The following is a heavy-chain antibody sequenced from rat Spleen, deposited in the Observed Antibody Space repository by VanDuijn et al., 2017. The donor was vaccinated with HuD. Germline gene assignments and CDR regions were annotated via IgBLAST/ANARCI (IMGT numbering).Heavy chain of an antibody. CDR1: GFSLTSYT. J-gene: IGHJ2*01. CDR2: ISSGGST. V-gene: IGHV2-6*01. Sequence: QVQLKESGPGLVQPSQTLSLTCTVSGFSLTSYTVSWVRQPPGKGLEWIAAISSGGSTYYNSALKSRLSISRDTSKSQVFLKMNSLQTEDTAMYFCARSGYFDYWGQGVMVTVSS. CDR3: ARSGYFDY. D-gene: IGHD4-3*01.